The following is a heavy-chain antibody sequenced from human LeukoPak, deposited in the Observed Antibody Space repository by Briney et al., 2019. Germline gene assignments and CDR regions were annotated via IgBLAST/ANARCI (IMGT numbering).Heavy chain of an antibody. D-gene: IGHD1-1*01. Sequence: GGSLRPSCAASGFTFSSYEMNWVRQAPGKGLEWVSYISSRGTTIYHADSVKGRFTISRDNAKNSLYLQMNSLRAEDTAVYYCARGNWNDDPPYYFDYWGQGTLVTVSS. CDR2: ISSRGTTI. CDR3: ARGNWNDDPPYYFDY. V-gene: IGHV3-48*03. J-gene: IGHJ4*02. CDR1: GFTFSSYE.